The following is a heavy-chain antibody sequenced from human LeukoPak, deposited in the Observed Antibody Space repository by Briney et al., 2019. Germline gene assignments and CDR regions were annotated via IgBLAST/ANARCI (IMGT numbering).Heavy chain of an antibody. V-gene: IGHV1-2*04. CDR2: INPNSGGT. D-gene: IGHD3-22*01. CDR3: ARGKGYDSSGYPLGSFDP. Sequence: ASVKVSCKASGYTFTGYYMHWVRQAPGQGLEWMGWINPNSGGTNYAQKFQGWVTMTRDTSISTAYMELSRLRSEDTAVYYCARGKGYDSSGYPLGSFDPWGQGTLVTVSS. J-gene: IGHJ5*02. CDR1: GYTFTGYY.